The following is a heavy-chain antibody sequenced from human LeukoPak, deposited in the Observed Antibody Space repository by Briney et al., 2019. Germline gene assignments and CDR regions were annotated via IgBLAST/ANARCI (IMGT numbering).Heavy chain of an antibody. CDR1: GGSISSGSYY. D-gene: IGHD3-16*01. CDR3: ARMMTFFDP. CDR2: IYTSGST. J-gene: IGHJ5*02. V-gene: IGHV4-61*02. Sequence: PSETLSLTCTVSGGSISSGSYYWSWIRQPAGKGLEWIGRIYTSGSTNYNPPPKSRVTISVDTSKNQFSLKLSSVTAADTAVYYCARMMTFFDPWGQGTLVTVSS.